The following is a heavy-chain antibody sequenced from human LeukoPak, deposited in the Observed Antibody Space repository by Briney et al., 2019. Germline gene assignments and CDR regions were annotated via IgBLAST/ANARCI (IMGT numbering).Heavy chain of an antibody. V-gene: IGHV3-53*05. CDR3: ARDSIFGVVIHTYDAFDI. Sequence: GRCLTLSWAVAAFTLSRNYMGWVRQAAGEFLGWDALIYSGGSTYYADSVKGRFTISRDNSKNTLYLQMNSLRAEVTAVYYCARDSIFGVVIHTYDAFDIWGQGTMVTVSS. CDR1: AFTLSRNY. CDR2: IYSGGST. J-gene: IGHJ3*02. D-gene: IGHD3-3*01.